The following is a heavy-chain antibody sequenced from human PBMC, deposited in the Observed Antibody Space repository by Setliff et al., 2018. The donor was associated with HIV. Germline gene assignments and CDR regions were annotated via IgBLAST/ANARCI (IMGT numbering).Heavy chain of an antibody. J-gene: IGHJ6*02. D-gene: IGHD2-15*01. V-gene: IGHV4-38-2*01. Sequence: KSSETLSLTCAVSGYSISRDYYWGWIRQPPGKGLEWIGSIYHNGTTYYSPSLKSRVTISVDTSRIQISLKLSSVTAADTAVYYCARQRLGNCSGARCSFSGMDVWGPGTTVTGS. CDR3: ARQRLGNCSGARCSFSGMDV. CDR2: IYHNGTT. CDR1: GYSISRDYY.